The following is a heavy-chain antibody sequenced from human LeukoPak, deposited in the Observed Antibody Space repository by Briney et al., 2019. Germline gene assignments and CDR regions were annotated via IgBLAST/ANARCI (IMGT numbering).Heavy chain of an antibody. Sequence: SETLSLTCTVSGGSISSGGYYWSWIRQHPGKGLEWIGYIYYSGSTYYNPSLKSRVTISVDTSKNQFSLRLSSVTAADTAVYYCARDQGNYYDSSGYNAFDIWGQGTMVTVSS. J-gene: IGHJ3*02. CDR2: IYYSGST. CDR3: ARDQGNYYDSSGYNAFDI. V-gene: IGHV4-31*03. D-gene: IGHD3-22*01. CDR1: GGSISSGGYY.